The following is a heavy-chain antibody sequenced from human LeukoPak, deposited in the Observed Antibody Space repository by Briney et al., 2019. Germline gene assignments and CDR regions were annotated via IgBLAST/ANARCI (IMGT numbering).Heavy chain of an antibody. J-gene: IGHJ4*02. CDR2: ISSSSSYI. CDR3: ARGISHYYDSSGYYSALDYFDY. D-gene: IGHD3-22*01. Sequence: KTGGSLRLSCAASGFTFSSYSMNWVRQAPGKGLEWVSSISSSSSYIYYADSVKGRFTISRDNAKNSLYLQMNSLRAEDTAVYYCARGISHYYDSSGYYSALDYFDYWGQGTLVTVSS. CDR1: GFTFSSYS. V-gene: IGHV3-21*01.